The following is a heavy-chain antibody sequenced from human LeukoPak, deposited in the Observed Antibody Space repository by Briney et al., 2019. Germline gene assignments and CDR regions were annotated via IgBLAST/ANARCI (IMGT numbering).Heavy chain of an antibody. D-gene: IGHD1-26*01. CDR2: INWNGGST. CDR3: ARRLIVGATLPGYYFDC. J-gene: IGHJ4*02. CDR1: GFTFDDYG. V-gene: IGHV3-20*04. Sequence: GGSLRLSCAASGFTFDDYGMSWVRQAPGKGLEWVSGINWNGGSTGYADSVKGRFTISRDNAKNSLYLQMNSLRAEDSALYYCARRLIVGATLPGYYFDCWGQGTLVTVSS.